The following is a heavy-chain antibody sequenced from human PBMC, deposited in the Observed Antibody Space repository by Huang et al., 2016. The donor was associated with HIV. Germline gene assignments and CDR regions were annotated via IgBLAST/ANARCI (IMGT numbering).Heavy chain of an antibody. D-gene: IGHD5-18*01. V-gene: IGHV5-51*01. J-gene: IGHJ4*02. Sequence: EVLLVQSGAELKEPGESLKISCKASGYGFSSYWLGWVRQKPGKGLEWMGIIYPRDAETKYGPSFDGQGTISADKSTRTAYLQWESLKAPDTAIYFCARQVDGFRSHFDFWGQGTLVSVSS. CDR1: GYGFSSYW. CDR3: ARQVDGFRSHFDF. CDR2: IYPRDAET.